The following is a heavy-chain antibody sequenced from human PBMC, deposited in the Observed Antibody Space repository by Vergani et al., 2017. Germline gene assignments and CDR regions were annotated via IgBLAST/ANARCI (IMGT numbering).Heavy chain of an antibody. CDR2: IIPIFGTA. Sequence: QVQLVQSGAEVKKPGSSVKVSCKASGGTFSSYAISWVRQAPGQGLEWMGGIIPIFGTANYAQKFQGRVTITADESTSTAYMELSSLRSEDTAVYYCARGIALYYGDGIGYFDYWGQGTLVTVSS. CDR3: ARGIALYYGDGIGYFDY. CDR1: GGTFSSYA. V-gene: IGHV1-69*01. J-gene: IGHJ4*02. D-gene: IGHD4-17*01.